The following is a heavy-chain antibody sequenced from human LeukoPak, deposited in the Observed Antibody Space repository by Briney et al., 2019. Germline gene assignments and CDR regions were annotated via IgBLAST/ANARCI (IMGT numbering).Heavy chain of an antibody. CDR2: IYYSGST. V-gene: IGHV4-59*01. D-gene: IGHD3-22*01. CDR1: GGSISSYY. Sequence: SETLSLTCAVSGGSISSYYWSWIRQPPGQGLEWIGYIYYSGSTNYNPSLKSRVTISVDTSKNQFSLKLSSVTAADTAVYYCARTPDVFYDSSGYVDYWGQGTLVTVSS. J-gene: IGHJ4*02. CDR3: ARTPDVFYDSSGYVDY.